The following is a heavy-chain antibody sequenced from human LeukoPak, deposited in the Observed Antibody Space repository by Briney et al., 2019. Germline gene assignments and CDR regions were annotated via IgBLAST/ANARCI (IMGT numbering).Heavy chain of an antibody. V-gene: IGHV3-74*01. Sequence: PGGSLRLSCAASGMTFSNHWMHWVRQAPGKGLVWVSLIKTDGRTTIYADSVKGRFTISRDNGKSTLYLQMNSLRAEDTAVYYCACLEAAATGGQGTLVTVSS. CDR1: GMTFSNHW. D-gene: IGHD6-25*01. J-gene: IGHJ4*02. CDR2: IKTDGRTT. CDR3: ACLEAAAT.